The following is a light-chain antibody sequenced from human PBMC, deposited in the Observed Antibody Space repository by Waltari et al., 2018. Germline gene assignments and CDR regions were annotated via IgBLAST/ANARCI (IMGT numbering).Light chain of an antibody. CDR3: QQYSSHYT. CDR1: QSILTW. CDR2: KAS. J-gene: IGKJ2*01. V-gene: IGKV1-5*03. Sequence: DIQMTQSPSTLSASVGDRVTITCRARQSILTWLAWYQQKPGKAPKLLIYKASNLQSGVPSRFSGRGSGTEFTLTISSLQPDDFATYYCQQYSSHYTFGQGTKLEIK.